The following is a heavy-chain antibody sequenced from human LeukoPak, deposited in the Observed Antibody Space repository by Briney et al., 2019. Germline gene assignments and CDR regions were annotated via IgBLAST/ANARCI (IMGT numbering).Heavy chain of an antibody. Sequence: GGSLRLSCAASGFTLSGYSMNWVRQAPGKGLEWLGYISRTGSSTFYADSVKGRFTISRDNAKNSLYLQMNSLRAEDTAVYYCARDLLDSSGYRNSPGAFDIWGQGTMVTVSS. J-gene: IGHJ3*02. CDR3: ARDLLDSSGYRNSPGAFDI. CDR2: ISRTGSST. V-gene: IGHV3-48*01. CDR1: GFTLSGYS. D-gene: IGHD3-22*01.